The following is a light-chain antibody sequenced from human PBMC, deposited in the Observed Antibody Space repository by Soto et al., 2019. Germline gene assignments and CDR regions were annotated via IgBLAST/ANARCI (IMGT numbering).Light chain of an antibody. V-gene: IGKV3-20*01. CDR1: QSVSNNY. Sequence: EILLTQAPCSLSLSPAEGATLSCRASQSVSNNYLAWYQQKPGQAPRLLIYGASNRATGIPDRFSGSGSGTDFTLTISRLEPEDFAVYYCQQYGSSGTFGQGTKVDIK. CDR3: QQYGSSGT. J-gene: IGKJ1*01. CDR2: GAS.